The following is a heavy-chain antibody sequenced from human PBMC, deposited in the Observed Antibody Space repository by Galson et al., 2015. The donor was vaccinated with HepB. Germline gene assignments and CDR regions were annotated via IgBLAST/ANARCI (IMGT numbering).Heavy chain of an antibody. D-gene: IGHD5-12*01. J-gene: IGHJ6*02. V-gene: IGHV3-73*01. CDR2: IRSKANSYAT. CDR1: GFTFSGSA. Sequence: SLRLSCAASGFTFSGSAMHWVRQASGKGLEWVGRIRSKANSYATAYAASVKGRFTISRDDSKNTAYLQMNSLKTEDTAVYYCTRQRPRTPQRGYSGYESRGWYGDYYYYGMDVWGQGTTVTVSS. CDR3: TRQRPRTPQRGYSGYESRGWYGDYYYYGMDV.